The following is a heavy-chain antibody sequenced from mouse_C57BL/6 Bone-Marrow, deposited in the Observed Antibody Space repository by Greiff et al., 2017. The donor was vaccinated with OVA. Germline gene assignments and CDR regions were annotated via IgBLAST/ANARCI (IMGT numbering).Heavy chain of an antibody. V-gene: IGHV3-8*01. D-gene: IGHD2-14*01. CDR3: ARGYRDVDY. CDR2: ISYSGST. J-gene: IGHJ2*01. CDR1: GYSITSDY. Sequence: VQLLQSGPGLAKPSQTLSLTCSVTGYSITSDYWNWIRKFPGNKLEYMGYISYSGSTYYNPSLNSRLSITRDTPKSQYYLKMNSVTTEETAKYYCARGYRDVDYWGQGTTLTVSS.